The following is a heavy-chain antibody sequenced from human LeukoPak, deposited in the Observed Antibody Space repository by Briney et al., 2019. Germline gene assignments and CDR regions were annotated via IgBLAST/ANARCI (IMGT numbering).Heavy chain of an antibody. CDR3: ASDTVDRALGIDY. CDR1: GFTFSSYW. V-gene: IGHV3-74*01. CDR2: LNSDGSRT. D-gene: IGHD5-18*01. Sequence: PGRSLRLSCAASGFTFSSYWMHWVRQAPGRGLVWVSRLNSDGSRTNYADSVKGRFTISRDNAKNTLYLQMNSLRAEDTAVYYCASDTVDRALGIDYWGQGTLVTVSS. J-gene: IGHJ4*02.